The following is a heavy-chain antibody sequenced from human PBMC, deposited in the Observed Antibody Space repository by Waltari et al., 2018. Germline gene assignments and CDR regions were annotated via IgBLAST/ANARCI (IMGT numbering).Heavy chain of an antibody. J-gene: IGHJ4*02. Sequence: EVQLVESGGGLVQPGRSLRLSCAASGFIFDDYAMHWVRQAPGKGLEWVEGISWNSAYIAHADSVKGRFTLSRDNAKSSLYLEMNSLSAEDTAFYYCARDVNNGRYGDHYFDHWGQGILVTVSS. CDR3: ARDVNNGRYGDHYFDH. V-gene: IGHV3-9*01. CDR1: GFIFDDYA. CDR2: ISWNSAYI. D-gene: IGHD1-26*01.